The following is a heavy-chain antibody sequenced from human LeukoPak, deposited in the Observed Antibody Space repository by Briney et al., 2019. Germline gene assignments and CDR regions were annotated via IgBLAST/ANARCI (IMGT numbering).Heavy chain of an antibody. CDR2: ISWNSGSI. CDR1: GFTFDDYT. CDR3: AKDRRNDFDY. Sequence: GGSLRLSCAASGFTFDDYTMHWVRQAPGKGLEWVSGISWNSGSIGYADSVKGRFTTSRDNAKNSLYLQMNSLRGDDTALYYCAKDRRNDFDYWGQEPWSPSPQ. D-gene: IGHD1-14*01. V-gene: IGHV3-9*01. J-gene: IGHJ4*01.